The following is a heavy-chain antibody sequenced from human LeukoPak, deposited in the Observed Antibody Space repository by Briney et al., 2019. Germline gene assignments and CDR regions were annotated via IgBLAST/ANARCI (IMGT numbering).Heavy chain of an antibody. CDR2: ISYDGSNK. CDR3: AKDALFYSSSWSNWFDP. D-gene: IGHD6-13*01. J-gene: IGHJ5*02. CDR1: GFTFSSYG. Sequence: PGGSLRLSCAASGFTFSSYGMHWVRQAPGKGLEWVAVISYDGSNKYYADSVKGRFTISRDNSKNTLYLQMNSLRAEDTAVYYRAKDALFYSSSWSNWFDPWGQGTLVTVSS. V-gene: IGHV3-30*18.